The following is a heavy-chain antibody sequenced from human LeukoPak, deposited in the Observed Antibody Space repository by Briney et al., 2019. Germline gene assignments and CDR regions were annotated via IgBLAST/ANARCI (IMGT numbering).Heavy chain of an antibody. J-gene: IGHJ4*02. D-gene: IGHD1-26*01. CDR2: MNPNSGNT. V-gene: IGHV1-8*01. CDR3: ATELQYSGSYYY. CDR1: GYTFTSYD. Sequence: ASVKVSFKASGYTFTSYDINWVRQATGQGLEWMGWMNPNSGNTGYAQKFQGRVTMTRNTSISTAYMELSSLRSEDTAVYYCATELQYSGSYYYWGQGTLVTVSS.